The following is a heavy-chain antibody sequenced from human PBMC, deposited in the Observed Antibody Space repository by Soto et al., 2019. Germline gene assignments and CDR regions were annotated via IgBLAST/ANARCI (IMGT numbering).Heavy chain of an antibody. Sequence: GGSLRLSCAASGFTFSRYSMNWVRQAPGKGLEWVANIKQDGSEKYYVDSVKGRFTISRDNAKTSVYLQMISLRAEDTAVYYCARSLGYVSLTMFFDSWGQGTLVTVSS. V-gene: IGHV3-7*01. CDR2: IKQDGSEK. CDR3: ARSLGYVSLTMFFDS. CDR1: GFTFSRYS. J-gene: IGHJ4*02. D-gene: IGHD3-16*01.